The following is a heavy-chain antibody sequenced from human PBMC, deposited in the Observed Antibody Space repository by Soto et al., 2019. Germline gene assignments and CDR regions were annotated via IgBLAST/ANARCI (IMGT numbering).Heavy chain of an antibody. CDR1: GFTFSSYG. Sequence: GSLRLSCAASGFTFSSYGMHWVRQAPGKGLEWVAVISYDGSNKYYADSVKGRFTISRDNSKNTLYLQMNSLRAEDTAVYYCAKDQGSGWTGNDYWGQGTLVTVSS. D-gene: IGHD6-19*01. V-gene: IGHV3-30*18. J-gene: IGHJ4*02. CDR2: ISYDGSNK. CDR3: AKDQGSGWTGNDY.